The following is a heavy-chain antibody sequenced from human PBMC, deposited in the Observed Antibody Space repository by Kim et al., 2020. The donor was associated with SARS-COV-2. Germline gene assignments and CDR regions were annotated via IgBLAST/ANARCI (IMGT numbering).Heavy chain of an antibody. CDR2: GGT. Sequence: GGTAYNPSLMGRVTISVDTSKNQFSLKLISVTPSDTALYYCVRGDGYYPDWGQGTLVTVSS. V-gene: IGHV4-59*09. D-gene: IGHD2-21*01. CDR3: VRGDGYYPD. J-gene: IGHJ4*02.